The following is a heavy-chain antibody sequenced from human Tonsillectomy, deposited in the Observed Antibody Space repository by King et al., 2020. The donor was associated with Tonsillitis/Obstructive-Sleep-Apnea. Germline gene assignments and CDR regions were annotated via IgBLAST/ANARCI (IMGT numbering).Heavy chain of an antibody. CDR3: ARDYYDSSGYYPGYFQH. V-gene: IGHV1-18*01. J-gene: IGHJ1*01. CDR1: GYTFTSYD. CDR2: SRPNNGDT. Sequence: VQLVESGAEVKKPGASVKVSCKASGYTFTSYDITWVRQAPGQGLEWMGWSRPNNGDTNYAQKLQGRVTMTSDTSTSTAYMELRSLRSDDTAVYYCARDYYDSSGYYPGYFQHWGQGTLVTVSS. D-gene: IGHD3-22*01.